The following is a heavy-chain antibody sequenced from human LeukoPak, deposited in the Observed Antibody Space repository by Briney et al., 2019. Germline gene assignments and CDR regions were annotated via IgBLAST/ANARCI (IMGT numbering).Heavy chain of an antibody. D-gene: IGHD3-10*01. V-gene: IGHV1-2*02. Sequence: ASVKVSCKASGYTFTGYFLHWVRQAPGQGLEWMGWINPNSGGTNYAQKFQGRVTMTRDTSISTAYMGLSRLRSDDTAVYYCARMQGSGSYYSSWGQGTLVTVSS. CDR2: INPNSGGT. CDR1: GYTFTGYF. J-gene: IGHJ4*02. CDR3: ARMQGSGSYYSS.